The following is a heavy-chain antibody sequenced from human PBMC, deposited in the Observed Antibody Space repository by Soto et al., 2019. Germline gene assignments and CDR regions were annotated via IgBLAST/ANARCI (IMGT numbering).Heavy chain of an antibody. CDR3: VRTSLVVAAATREDY. D-gene: IGHD2-15*01. Sequence: GGSLRLSCAASGFTFSSYGMHWVRQAPGKGLVWVSGINSDGSSTSYADSVKGRFTISRDNAKNTLYLQMNSLRAEDTAVYYCVRTSLVVAAATREDYWGQGTLVTVSS. V-gene: IGHV3-74*01. J-gene: IGHJ4*02. CDR2: INSDGSST. CDR1: GFTFSSYG.